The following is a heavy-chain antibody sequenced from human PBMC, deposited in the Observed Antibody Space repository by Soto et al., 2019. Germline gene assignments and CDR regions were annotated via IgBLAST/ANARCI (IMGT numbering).Heavy chain of an antibody. Sequence: SETLSLTCAVSNDSITSSTWWSWIRQSPGKGLEWIGEIYHSGSTNYNPSLKSRVTISVDTSKKQLSLKLSSVTAADTAIYFCARRLLVGATLDHWGQGTLVTVSS. CDR2: IYHSGST. CDR3: ARRLLVGATLDH. V-gene: IGHV4-4*02. D-gene: IGHD1-26*01. J-gene: IGHJ4*02. CDR1: NDSITSSTW.